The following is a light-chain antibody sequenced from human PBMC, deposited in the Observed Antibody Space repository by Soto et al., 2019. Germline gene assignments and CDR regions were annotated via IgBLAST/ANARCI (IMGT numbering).Light chain of an antibody. Sequence: SALTQPRSVSGSPGQSVTISCTGASNNVGGYNYVSWYQHHPGKVPQLIIYDVTKRPSGVPDRFSGSKSGNTASLTISGLQVEDEADYYCCSYAGTYTWIFGGGTKLTVL. CDR1: SNNVGGYNY. V-gene: IGLV2-11*01. J-gene: IGLJ2*01. CDR3: CSYAGTYTWI. CDR2: DVT.